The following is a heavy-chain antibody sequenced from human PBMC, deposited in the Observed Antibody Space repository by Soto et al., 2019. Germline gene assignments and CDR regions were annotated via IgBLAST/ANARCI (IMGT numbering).Heavy chain of an antibody. Sequence: QVHVVESGGGVVQPGRSLRLSCAASGFTLSNYAMHWVRQAPGKGLEWVAVISHDGRNNYYADSVKGRFTISRDNSKSTLSLQMNSLRPEDTAVYYCARDRDEDGGTSDAFDMWGQGTMVTVSS. J-gene: IGHJ3*02. CDR1: GFTLSNYA. CDR2: ISHDGRNN. CDR3: ARDRDEDGGTSDAFDM. V-gene: IGHV3-30*04. D-gene: IGHD2-15*01.